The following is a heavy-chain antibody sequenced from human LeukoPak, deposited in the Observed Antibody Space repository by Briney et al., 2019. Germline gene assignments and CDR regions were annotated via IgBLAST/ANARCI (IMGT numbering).Heavy chain of an antibody. CDR2: IIPILGIA. V-gene: IGHV1-69*04. Sequence: SVKVSCKASGGTFISYAISWVRQAPGQGLEWMGRIIPILGIANYAQKFQGRVTITADKSTSTAYMELSSLRSEDTAVYYCARDSTYYDSSGLPNFDYWGQGTLVTVSS. D-gene: IGHD3-22*01. CDR1: GGTFISYA. CDR3: ARDSTYYDSSGLPNFDY. J-gene: IGHJ4*02.